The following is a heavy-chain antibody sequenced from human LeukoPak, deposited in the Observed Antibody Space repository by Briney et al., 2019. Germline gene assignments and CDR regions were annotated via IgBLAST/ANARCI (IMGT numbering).Heavy chain of an antibody. CDR3: ARLSMVRGAGDY. Sequence: GESLKISCKVSGYSFTSYWIGWVRQMPGKGLEWMGIIFPADSDTRYSPSFQGQVTISADKSISTAYLQWSSLKASDTAIYYCARLSMVRGAGDYWGQGTLVTVSS. V-gene: IGHV5-51*01. CDR1: GYSFTSYW. CDR2: IFPADSDT. D-gene: IGHD3-10*01. J-gene: IGHJ4*02.